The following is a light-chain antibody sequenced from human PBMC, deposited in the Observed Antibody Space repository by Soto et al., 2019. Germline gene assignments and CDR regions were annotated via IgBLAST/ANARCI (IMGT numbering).Light chain of an antibody. J-gene: IGKJ5*01. Sequence: DIVLKQSPGTLFLSPGERATISCRDSQSVSSSYLAWYQQKPGQAPRLLIYGASSRATGIPDRFSGSGPGTDFTLTIRRLEPEDFAVYYCQQYGSSPGINFGKGKRREIK. CDR3: QQYGSSPGIN. V-gene: IGKV3-20*01. CDR2: GAS. CDR1: QSVSSSY.